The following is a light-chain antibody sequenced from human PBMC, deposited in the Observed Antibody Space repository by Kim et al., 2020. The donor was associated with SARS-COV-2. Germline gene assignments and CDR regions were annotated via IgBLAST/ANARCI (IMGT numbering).Light chain of an antibody. CDR1: ESVSGW. CDR2: DAS. CDR3: QQYGSYSRT. J-gene: IGKJ1*01. V-gene: IGKV1-5*01. Sequence: EIQMTQSPSTLSASVGDRATIPCRASESVSGWVAWYQQKPGKAPNVLIFDASTLYNGVPSRFSGSGSGTEFTLTISSLQPDDVATYYCQQYGSYSRTFGQGTKVDIK.